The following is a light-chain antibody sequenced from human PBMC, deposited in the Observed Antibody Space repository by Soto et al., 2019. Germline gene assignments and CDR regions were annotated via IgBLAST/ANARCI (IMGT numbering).Light chain of an antibody. CDR3: QQYGSSGT. Sequence: LTQSPATLSVSPGERVTISCRASQSVSNNYLAWYQQKPGQAPRLLIYGASNRATGIPDRFSGSGSGTDFTLTISRLEPEDFAVYYCQQYGSSGTFGQGTKVDIK. V-gene: IGKV3-20*01. CDR1: QSVSNNY. J-gene: IGKJ1*01. CDR2: GAS.